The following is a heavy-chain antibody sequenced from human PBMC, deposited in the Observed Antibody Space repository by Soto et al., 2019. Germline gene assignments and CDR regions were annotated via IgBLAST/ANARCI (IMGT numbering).Heavy chain of an antibody. V-gene: IGHV1-2*02. CDR1: GYTFTGYY. D-gene: IGHD3-22*01. CDR2: INPNSGGT. CDR3: ARGPLTYYYDSSGTGGPYYYGMDV. J-gene: IGHJ6*02. Sequence: ASVKVSCKASGYTFTGYYMHWVRQAPGQGLEWMGWINPNSGGTNYAQKFQGRVTMTRDTSISTAYMELSRLRSDDTAVYYCARGPLTYYYDSSGTGGPYYYGMDVWGQGTTVTVSS.